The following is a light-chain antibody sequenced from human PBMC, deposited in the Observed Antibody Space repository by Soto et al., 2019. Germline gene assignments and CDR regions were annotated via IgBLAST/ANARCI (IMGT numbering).Light chain of an antibody. Sequence: DIPMTQSPSSLSASVGDRVTITCRASQGISNYLAWYQQKPGKVPKVLIFAASILQSGVPSRFSSSGSGTDFTLTISSLQPEDVATYYCQRYNSAPPTFGQGTKVEIK. CDR3: QRYNSAPPT. CDR1: QGISNY. J-gene: IGKJ1*01. V-gene: IGKV1-27*01. CDR2: AAS.